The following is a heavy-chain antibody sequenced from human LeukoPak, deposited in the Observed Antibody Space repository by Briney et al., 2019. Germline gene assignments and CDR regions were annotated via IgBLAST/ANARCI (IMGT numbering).Heavy chain of an antibody. CDR2: INHSGST. CDR3: AREDYYDSSGYVFDY. CDR1: GGSFSGYY. D-gene: IGHD3-22*01. Sequence: SETLSLTCAVYGGSFSGYYWSWIRQPPGKGLEWIGEINHSGSTNYNPSLKSRVTISVDTSKNQFSLKLSSVTAADTAVYYCAREDYYDSSGYVFDYWGQGTLVTVSS. V-gene: IGHV4-34*01. J-gene: IGHJ4*02.